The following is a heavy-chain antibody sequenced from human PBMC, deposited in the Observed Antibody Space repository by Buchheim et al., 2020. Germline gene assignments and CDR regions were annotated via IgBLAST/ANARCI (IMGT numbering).Heavy chain of an antibody. V-gene: IGHV3-23*01. CDR3: AKDLLSTNSYYFDY. CDR1: GFTFSSYA. CDR2: ISGSGRST. Sequence: EVQLLESGGGLVQPGGSLRLSCAASGFTFSSYAMSWVRQAPGKGLEWVSSISGSGRSTDYADSVKGRFTISRANSKNTLSLQMNSLRAEDTAVYYCAKDLLSTNSYYFDYWGQGTL. J-gene: IGHJ4*02. D-gene: IGHD5/OR15-5a*01.